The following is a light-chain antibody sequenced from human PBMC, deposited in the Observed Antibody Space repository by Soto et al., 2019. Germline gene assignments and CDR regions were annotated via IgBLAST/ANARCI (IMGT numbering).Light chain of an antibody. CDR2: EVN. J-gene: IGLJ2*01. CDR1: SSDIGAYKY. CDR3: SSYGGSNNFVV. Sequence: QSVLTQPPSAFGSPGQSVTISCSGTSSDIGAYKYVSWYQHHSGKVPRLIIYEVNKRPSGVPDRFSGSKSGNTASLIVSGLQAEDEADYYCSSYGGSNNFVVFGGGTKLTVL. V-gene: IGLV2-8*01.